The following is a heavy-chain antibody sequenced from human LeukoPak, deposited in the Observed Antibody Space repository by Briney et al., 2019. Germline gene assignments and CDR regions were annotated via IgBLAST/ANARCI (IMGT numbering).Heavy chain of an antibody. Sequence: GGSLRLSCDASGFTFNTYSMIWVRQAPGRRLEWVSYISSGALTTYYAESVKGRFTISRDNAKSSLYLQMNSLRDEDTAVYYCGRVAPNREIDYWGPGTLVTVSS. D-gene: IGHD1-14*01. V-gene: IGHV3-48*02. CDR3: GRVAPNREIDY. CDR2: ISSGALTT. CDR1: GFTFNTYS. J-gene: IGHJ4*02.